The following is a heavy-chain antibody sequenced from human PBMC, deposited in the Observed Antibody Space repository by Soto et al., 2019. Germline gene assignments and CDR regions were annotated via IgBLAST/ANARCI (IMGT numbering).Heavy chain of an antibody. J-gene: IGHJ4*02. D-gene: IGHD3-16*01. CDR3: AREGGSASLDY. Sequence: EVQLVESGGGLVQPGGSLRLSCAASGFTLNNYWMHWVRQAPGKGLVWVSRFNSDGSSTTYADSVKGRFTISRDNAKNTLYLQMNSLRAEDTAVNYCAREGGSASLDYWGQGTVVTVSS. CDR1: GFTLNNYW. V-gene: IGHV3-74*01. CDR2: FNSDGSST.